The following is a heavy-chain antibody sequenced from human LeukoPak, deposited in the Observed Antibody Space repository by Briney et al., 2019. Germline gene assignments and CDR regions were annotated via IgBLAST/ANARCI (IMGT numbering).Heavy chain of an antibody. CDR1: GFTFSDYY. D-gene: IGHD3-22*01. V-gene: IGHV3-11*06. Sequence: GGSLRLSCAASGFTFSDYYMSWIRQAPGKGLEWVSYISSSSSYTNYADSVKGRFTISRDNAKNSLYLQMNSLRAEDTAVYYCARDLQPIYYYDSSGYYQGQAFDIWGQGTMVTVS. CDR2: ISSSSSYT. CDR3: ARDLQPIYYYDSSGYYQGQAFDI. J-gene: IGHJ3*02.